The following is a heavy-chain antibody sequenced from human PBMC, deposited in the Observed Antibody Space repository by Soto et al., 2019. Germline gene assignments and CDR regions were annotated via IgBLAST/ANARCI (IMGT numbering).Heavy chain of an antibody. CDR1: GYTFTSYD. V-gene: IGHV1-8*01. CDR3: ARGGCGGDCSPGTDAFDI. J-gene: IGHJ3*02. D-gene: IGHD2-21*02. CDR2: MNPNSGNT. Sequence: ASVKVSCKASGYTFTSYDINWVRQATGQGLEWMGWMNPNSGNTGYAQKFQGRVTMTRNTSISTAYMELSSLRSEDTAVYYCARGGCGGDCSPGTDAFDIWDQETMVTVSS.